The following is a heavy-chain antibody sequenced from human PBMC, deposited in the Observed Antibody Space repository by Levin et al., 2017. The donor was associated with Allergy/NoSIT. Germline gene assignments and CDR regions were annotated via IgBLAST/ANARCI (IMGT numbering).Heavy chain of an antibody. CDR1: GGTFSSDA. D-gene: IGHD1-26*01. J-gene: IGHJ6*02. CDR3: ARGVYSGTYYYYYYNMDG. V-gene: IGHV1-69*13. CDR2: IIPIFGPA. Sequence: SVKVSCKASGGTFSSDAISWVRQAPGQGLEWMGGIIPIFGPANYAQKFQDRVTIGADESRSTAYMELSSLRSEDTAVYYCARGVYSGTYYYYYYNMDGWGQGTTVTVSS.